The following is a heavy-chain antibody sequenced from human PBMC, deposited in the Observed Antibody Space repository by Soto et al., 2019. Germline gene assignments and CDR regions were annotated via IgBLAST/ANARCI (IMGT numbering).Heavy chain of an antibody. CDR1: EFNFSSYW. V-gene: IGHV3-7*01. D-gene: IGHD4-4*01. Sequence: QTGGSLRLFCAAWEFNFSSYWKGRVRHAQGKCLEWVADTKEDGSEKYYVDYVKGRFTIYRNKAKKSLYLQMNRLRDEDTAVYYCARVEKDYSNDDYGGQGTLVTVSS. J-gene: IGHJ4*02. CDR3: ARVEKDYSNDDY. CDR2: TKEDGSEK.